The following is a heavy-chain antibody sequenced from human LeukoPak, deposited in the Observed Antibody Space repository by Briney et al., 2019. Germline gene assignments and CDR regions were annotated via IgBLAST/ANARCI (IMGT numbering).Heavy chain of an antibody. CDR2: IYYSGST. Sequence: SETLSLTCTVSGGSISSYYWSWIRQPPGKGLEWIGYIYYSGSTNYNPSLKSRVTISVDTSKNQFSLKLSSVTAADTAVYYCARVNAYYYGSGCYSHFDYWGQGTLVTVSS. V-gene: IGHV4-59*01. J-gene: IGHJ4*02. CDR1: GGSISSYY. D-gene: IGHD3-10*01. CDR3: ARVNAYYYGSGCYSHFDY.